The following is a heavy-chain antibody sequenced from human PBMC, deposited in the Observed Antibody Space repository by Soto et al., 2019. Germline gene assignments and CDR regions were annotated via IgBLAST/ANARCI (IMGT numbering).Heavy chain of an antibody. D-gene: IGHD1-26*01. Sequence: QVQLVQSAAEVKKPGASVKVSCKASGYTFTNYGISWVRQAPGQGLEWLGWIGAYNGNTDYAQKFQGRVTMTADTSTRTASMELRSLRSDETALYCCVRVGDRYSYIGTSYFDYWGQGTLVTVSS. CDR2: IGAYNGNT. J-gene: IGHJ4*02. CDR1: GYTFTNYG. CDR3: VRVGDRYSYIGTSYFDY. V-gene: IGHV1-18*01.